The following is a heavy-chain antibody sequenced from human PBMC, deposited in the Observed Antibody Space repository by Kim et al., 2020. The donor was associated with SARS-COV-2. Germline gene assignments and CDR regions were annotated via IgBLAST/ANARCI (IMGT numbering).Heavy chain of an antibody. CDR2: IHYRGST. V-gene: IGHV4-34*01. Sequence: SETLSLTCGVHGGSFSGYWSWIRQPPGKGLEWIGEIHYRGSTKYNPSLKSRVTISVDSANNQFSLNLNSVTAADTAVYYCASHGGRYFDLWGRGALVNVSS. J-gene: IGHJ2*01. CDR3: ASHGGRYFDL. CDR1: GGSFSGY.